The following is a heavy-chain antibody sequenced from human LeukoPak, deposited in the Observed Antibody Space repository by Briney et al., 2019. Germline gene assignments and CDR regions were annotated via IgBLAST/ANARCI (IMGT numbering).Heavy chain of an antibody. CDR1: GYTFTGYY. Sequence: ASVKVSCKASGYTFTGYYMHWVRQAPGQGLEWMGWINPNSGGTNYAQKFQGRVTMTRDTSISTAYMELSRLRSDDTAVYYCARHPPHFCSGGSRYSNWFDPWGQGTLVTVSS. V-gene: IGHV1-2*02. CDR2: INPNSGGT. CDR3: ARHPPHFCSGGSRYSNWFDP. J-gene: IGHJ5*02. D-gene: IGHD2-15*01.